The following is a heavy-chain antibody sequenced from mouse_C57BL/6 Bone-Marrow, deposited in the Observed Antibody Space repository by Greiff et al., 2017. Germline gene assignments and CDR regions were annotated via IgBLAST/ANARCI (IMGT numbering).Heavy chain of an antibody. Sequence: VQLQESGPELVKPGASVKLSCKASGYTFTSYDINWVKQRPGQGLEWIGWIYPRDGSTKYNEKFKGQATLTVDTSSSTAYMELHSLTSEDSAVYFCARLDYYGSSYFFAYWGQGTLVTVSA. D-gene: IGHD1-1*01. CDR2: IYPRDGST. J-gene: IGHJ3*01. CDR3: ARLDYYGSSYFFAY. CDR1: GYTFTSYD. V-gene: IGHV1-85*01.